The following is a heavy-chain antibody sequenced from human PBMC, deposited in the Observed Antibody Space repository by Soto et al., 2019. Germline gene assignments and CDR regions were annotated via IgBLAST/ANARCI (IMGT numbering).Heavy chain of an antibody. V-gene: IGHV4-59*01. CDR1: GGSISSYY. J-gene: IGHJ6*02. CDR2: IYYSGST. Sequence: TSETLSLTCTVSGGSISSYYWSWIRQPPGKGLEWIGYIYYSGSTNYNPSLKSRVTISVDTSKNQFSLKLSSVTAADTAVYYCARGDYDILTGYSSGMDVWGQGTTVTVSS. CDR3: ARGDYDILTGYSSGMDV. D-gene: IGHD3-9*01.